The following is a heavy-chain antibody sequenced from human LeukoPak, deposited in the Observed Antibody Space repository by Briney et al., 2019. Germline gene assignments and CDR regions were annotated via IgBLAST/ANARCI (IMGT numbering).Heavy chain of an antibody. CDR1: GFTFSNAW. Sequence: PGGSLRLSCAASGFTFSNAWMSWVRQAPGKGLEWVGCIKSKTDGVTTDDAAPGKGRFTISRDDSKNPLYMQMNSLKTEDTAVYYCTTDVATVNDYWGQGTLVTVSS. D-gene: IGHD5-12*01. V-gene: IGHV3-15*01. J-gene: IGHJ4*02. CDR3: TTDVATVNDY. CDR2: IKSKTDGVTT.